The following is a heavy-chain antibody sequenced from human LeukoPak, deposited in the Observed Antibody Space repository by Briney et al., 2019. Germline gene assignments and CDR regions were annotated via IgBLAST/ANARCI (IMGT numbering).Heavy chain of an antibody. D-gene: IGHD6-13*01. CDR1: RYTFTSYG. J-gene: IGHJ5*02. CDR3: ARGRAAAPTGWFDP. V-gene: IGHV1-18*04. CDR2: ISAYNGNT. Sequence: ASVKVSCKASRYTFTSYGISWVRQAPGQGLEWMGWISAYNGNTNYAQKLQGRVTMTTDTSTSTAYMELRSLRSDDTAVYYCARGRAAAPTGWFDPWGQGTLVTVSS.